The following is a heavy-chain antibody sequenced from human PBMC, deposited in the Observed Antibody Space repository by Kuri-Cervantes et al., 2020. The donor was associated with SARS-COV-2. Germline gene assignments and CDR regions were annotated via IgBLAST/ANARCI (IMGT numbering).Heavy chain of an antibody. V-gene: IGHV4-34*01. CDR2: INYSGTT. CDR1: GGSFSNFL. Sequence: SETPSLTCGVYGGSFSNFLLDWVRQPPGEGLEWIGEINYSGTTNYNPSLQSRVTISVDPYKNLFSLNLTSVTAADTAMYYCARLRRHNDGWFATGYYMDVWGKGTTVTVSS. D-gene: IGHD6-19*01. CDR3: ARLRRHNDGWFATGYYMDV. J-gene: IGHJ6*03.